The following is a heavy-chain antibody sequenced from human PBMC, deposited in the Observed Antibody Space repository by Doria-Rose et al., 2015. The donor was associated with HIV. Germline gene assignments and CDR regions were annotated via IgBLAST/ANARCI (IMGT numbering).Heavy chain of an antibody. J-gene: IGHJ5*02. V-gene: IGHV5-51*03. Sequence: VQLVKSGAEVKKPGESLKISCKGSGYTFTSYWIGWVRQMPGKGLELMGIIYPGDSDTKYSPSFQGQVTISADKSISTAYLQWSSRKASDTAMYYCARRVQTPNWFDPWGQGTLVTVSS. CDR1: GYTFTSYW. CDR2: IYPGDSDT. CDR3: ARRVQTPNWFDP.